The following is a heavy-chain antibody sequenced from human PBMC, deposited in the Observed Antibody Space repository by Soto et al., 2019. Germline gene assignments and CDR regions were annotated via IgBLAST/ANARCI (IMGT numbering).Heavy chain of an antibody. CDR2: IYWDDDK. CDR1: AFSLSTGGVG. Sequence: SGPTLVNPTQTLTLACTFSAFSLSTGGVGVGWIRQPPGKALEWLALIYWDDDKRYSPSLRSRLTITKDTSKNQVVLTMTNMDPVDTATYYCIQSRCGGDCLQSYASYYYYGMDVWGQGTTVTVSS. J-gene: IGHJ6*02. D-gene: IGHD2-21*02. V-gene: IGHV2-5*02. CDR3: IQSRCGGDCLQSYASYYYYGMDV.